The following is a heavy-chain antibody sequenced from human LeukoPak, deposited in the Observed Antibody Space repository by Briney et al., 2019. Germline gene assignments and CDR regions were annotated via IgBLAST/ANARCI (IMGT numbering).Heavy chain of an antibody. J-gene: IGHJ4*02. CDR3: ARGANSVVVVAATPPPHHEFDY. CDR2: IHHSGST. CDR1: GGSFSGYY. V-gene: IGHV4-34*01. D-gene: IGHD2-15*01. Sequence: SEPLSFTCAAYGGSFSGYYCSWIRQPPGKGLDRIGVIHHSGSTNYNPSLKSRVTISVDTSKSKFSLKLSSVTAADTVVYYCARGANSVVVVAATPPPHHEFDYWGQGTLVTVSS.